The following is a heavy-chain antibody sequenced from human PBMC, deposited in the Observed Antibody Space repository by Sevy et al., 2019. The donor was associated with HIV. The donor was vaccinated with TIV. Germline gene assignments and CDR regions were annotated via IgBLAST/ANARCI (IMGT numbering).Heavy chain of an antibody. CDR1: GYTFTSNG. CDR3: ARDRGYCSGGSCYIQQ. Sequence: ASAKVSCRASGYTFTSNGIAWVRQAPGQGLEWMGWINTNNGNANYAQKYQGRVTMTTDTSTSIGYMELRSLRSDDTAMYYCARDRGYCSGGSCYIQQWGQGTLVTVSS. V-gene: IGHV1-18*01. J-gene: IGHJ1*01. D-gene: IGHD2-15*01. CDR2: INTNNGNA.